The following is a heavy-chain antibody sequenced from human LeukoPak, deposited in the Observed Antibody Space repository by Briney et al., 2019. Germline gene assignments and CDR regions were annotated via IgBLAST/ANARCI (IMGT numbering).Heavy chain of an antibody. V-gene: IGHV1-3*01. D-gene: IGHD4-17*01. CDR2: INAGNGNT. CDR1: GYTFTSYA. CDR3: ARGGDDYGDYAEMGDFDY. Sequence: ASVKVSCKASGYTFTSYAMHWVRQAPGQRLEWMGWINAGNGNTKYSQKFQGRVTITRDTSASTAYMELSSLISEDTAVYYCARGGDDYGDYAEMGDFDYWGQGTLVTVSS. J-gene: IGHJ4*02.